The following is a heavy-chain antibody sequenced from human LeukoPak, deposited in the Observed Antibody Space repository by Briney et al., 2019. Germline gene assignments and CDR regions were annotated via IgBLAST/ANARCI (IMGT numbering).Heavy chain of an antibody. J-gene: IGHJ4*02. D-gene: IGHD5-24*01. CDR2: IYYSGSI. V-gene: IGHV4-39*01. Sequence: SETLSLTCTVSGGSISSSSYYWGWIRQPPGKGLVWIGSIYYSGSIYYNPSLKSRVTISVDTSKNQFSLKLSSVTAADTAVYYCARHEGDGYSHFDYWGQGTLVTVSS. CDR1: GGSISSSSYY. CDR3: ARHEGDGYSHFDY.